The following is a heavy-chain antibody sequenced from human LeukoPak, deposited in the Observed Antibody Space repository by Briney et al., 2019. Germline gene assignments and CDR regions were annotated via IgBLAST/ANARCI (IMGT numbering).Heavy chain of an antibody. J-gene: IGHJ4*02. Sequence: PGGSLRLSCAASGFTLSRYAMHWVRQAPGKGLEYVSAMSSNGGTTYYANSVKGRFTISRDNSKNTLYLQMGSLRDDDMAVYYCARSPYYDGSGYYDYWGQGTLVTVSS. CDR3: ARSPYYDGSGYYDY. V-gene: IGHV3-64*01. CDR2: MSSNGGTT. CDR1: GFTLSRYA. D-gene: IGHD3-22*01.